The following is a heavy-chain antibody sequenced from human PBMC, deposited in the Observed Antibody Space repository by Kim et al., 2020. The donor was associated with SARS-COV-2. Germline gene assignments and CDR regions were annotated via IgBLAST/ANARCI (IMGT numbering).Heavy chain of an antibody. J-gene: IGHJ4*02. D-gene: IGHD6-13*01. CDR3: ARDFYSSSSDIDY. Sequence: YADSVKGRFTISRDNAKNSLYLQMNSLRAEDTAVYYCARDFYSSSSDIDYWGQGTLVTVSS. V-gene: IGHV3-21*01.